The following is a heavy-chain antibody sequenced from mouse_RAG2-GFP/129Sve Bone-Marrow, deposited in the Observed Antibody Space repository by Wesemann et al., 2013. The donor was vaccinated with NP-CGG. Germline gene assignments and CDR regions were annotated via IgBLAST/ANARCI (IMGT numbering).Heavy chain of an antibody. Sequence: LEWVATISSGGSYTYYPDSVKGRFTISRDNAKNTLYLQMSSLKSEDTAMYYCTRDLGCKGNWYFDVWGAGTTVTVSS. CDR2: ISSGGSYT. V-gene: IGHV5-6-4*01. CDR3: TRDLGCKGNWYFDV. D-gene: IGHD3-2*02. J-gene: IGHJ1*01.